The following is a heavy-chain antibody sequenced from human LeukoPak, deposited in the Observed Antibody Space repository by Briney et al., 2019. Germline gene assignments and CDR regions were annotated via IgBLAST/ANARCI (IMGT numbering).Heavy chain of an antibody. CDR3: ARQGSGRSSDY. CDR2: IYYSGST. V-gene: IGHV4-30-2*03. D-gene: IGHD1-26*01. Sequence: SETLSLTCAVSGGSISSGGYSWSWIRQPPGKGLEWIGSIYYSGSTFYNPSLKSRVTISVDTSKNQFSLKLSSVTAADTAVYYCARQGSGRSSDYWGQGTLVTVSS. CDR1: GGSISSGGYS. J-gene: IGHJ4*02.